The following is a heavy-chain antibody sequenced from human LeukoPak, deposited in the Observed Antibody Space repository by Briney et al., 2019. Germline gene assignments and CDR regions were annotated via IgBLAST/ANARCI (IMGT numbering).Heavy chain of an antibody. CDR1: GFIFDSYS. CDR3: AKDHRYSNYDREDDY. Sequence: PGGSLTLSCAASGFIFDSYSMNWVRQAPGKGLEWVSYISSGGSTINYADSVKGRFTISRDNSKNTLYLQMNSLRAEDTAVYYCAKDHRYSNYDREDDYWGQGTLVTVSS. J-gene: IGHJ4*02. V-gene: IGHV3-48*01. D-gene: IGHD4-11*01. CDR2: ISSGGSTI.